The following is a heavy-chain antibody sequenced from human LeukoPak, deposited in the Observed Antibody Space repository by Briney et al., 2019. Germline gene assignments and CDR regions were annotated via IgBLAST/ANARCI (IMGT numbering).Heavy chain of an antibody. J-gene: IGHJ6*02. CDR2: ISSSSSTI. D-gene: IGHD6-19*01. CDR1: GFTFSSYS. Sequence: GGSLRLSCAASGFTFSSYSMNWVRQAPGKGLERVSYISSSSSTIYYADSVKGRFTISRDNAKNSLYLQMNSLRDEDTAVYYCARVPTIAVAGREYYYYGMDVWGQGTTVTVSS. V-gene: IGHV3-48*02. CDR3: ARVPTIAVAGREYYYYGMDV.